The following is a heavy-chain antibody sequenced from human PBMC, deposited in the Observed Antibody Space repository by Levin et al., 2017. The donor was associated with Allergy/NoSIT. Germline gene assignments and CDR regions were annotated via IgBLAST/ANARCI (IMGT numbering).Heavy chain of an antibody. CDR3: AKDDDSSGFYGMDV. D-gene: IGHD3-22*01. V-gene: IGHV3-30*18. J-gene: IGHJ6*02. CDR1: GFTFSAYG. CDR2: ISYDGSNK. Sequence: SCAASGFTFSAYGMHWVRQAPGKGLEWVAVISYDGSNKYYADSVKGRFTISRDNSKNTLYLQMNSLRAEDTALYYCAKDDDSSGFYGMDVWGQGTTVTVSS.